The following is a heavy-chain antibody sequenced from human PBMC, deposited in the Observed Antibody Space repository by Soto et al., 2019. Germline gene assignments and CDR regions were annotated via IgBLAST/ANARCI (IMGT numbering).Heavy chain of an antibody. V-gene: IGHV1-69*12. D-gene: IGHD2-15*01. CDR1: GGTFSSYA. J-gene: IGHJ5*02. CDR3: ARDRDCSGGSCYAGVWFDP. CDR2: IIPIFGTA. Sequence: QVQLVQSGAEVKKPGSSVKVSCKASGGTFSSYAISWVRQAPGQGLEWMGGIIPIFGTANYAQKFQGRGTITADEXXSXAXQELSSLRSEDTAVYYCARDRDCSGGSCYAGVWFDPWGQGTLVTVSS.